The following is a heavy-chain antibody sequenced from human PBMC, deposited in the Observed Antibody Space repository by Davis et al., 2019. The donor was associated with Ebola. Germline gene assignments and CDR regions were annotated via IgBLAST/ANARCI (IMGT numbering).Heavy chain of an antibody. V-gene: IGHV4-59*01. D-gene: IGHD1-26*01. Sequence: SETLSLTCNVSGGSISTYYWSWIRQPPGKGLEWIACIYYSGTINYNPSLKSRVTMSIDTSKNQFSLNLRSVTAADTAVYYCVRGSGWFDPWGQGTLVTVSS. CDR1: GGSISTYY. CDR2: IYYSGTI. J-gene: IGHJ5*02. CDR3: VRGSGWFDP.